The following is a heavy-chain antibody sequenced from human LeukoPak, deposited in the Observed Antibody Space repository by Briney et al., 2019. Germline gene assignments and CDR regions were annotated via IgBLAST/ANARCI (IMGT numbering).Heavy chain of an antibody. CDR2: IYHSGSI. V-gene: IGHV4-38-2*01. J-gene: IGHJ6*03. CDR3: AGYYDFWSGPLSNYYYYMDV. CDR1: GYSISSGYY. D-gene: IGHD3-3*01. Sequence: PSETLSLTCAVSGYSISSGYYWGWIRQPPGKGLEWIGSIYHSGSIYYNPSLESRVTISVDTSKNQFSLKLSSVTAADTAVYYCAGYYDFWSGPLSNYYYYMDVWGKGTTVTVSS.